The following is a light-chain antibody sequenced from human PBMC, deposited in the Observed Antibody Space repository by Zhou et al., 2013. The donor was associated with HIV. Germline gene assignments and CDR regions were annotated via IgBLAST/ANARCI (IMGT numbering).Light chain of an antibody. CDR1: QRISNW. V-gene: IGKV1-5*03. CDR2: KAS. Sequence: DIQMTQSPSTLSASVGDRVTLTCRASQRISNWLAWYQQKPGKAPKLLIYKASTLESGVPSRFSGSGSGTEFTLTISSLQPDDFGTYYCQQCNSYPYTFGQGTKLEIK. J-gene: IGKJ2*01. CDR3: QQCNSYPYT.